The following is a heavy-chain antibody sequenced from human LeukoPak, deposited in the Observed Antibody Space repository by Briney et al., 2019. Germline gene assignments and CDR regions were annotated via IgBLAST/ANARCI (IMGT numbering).Heavy chain of an antibody. Sequence: PGRSLRLSCAASGFTFSSYGMHWVRQAPGKGLEWVAVIWYDGSSKYYADSVKGRFTISRDNSKNTLYLQMNSLRAEDTAVYYCARGSGIYRPFDYWGQGTLVTVSS. V-gene: IGHV3-33*01. D-gene: IGHD3-10*01. CDR1: GFTFSSYG. J-gene: IGHJ4*02. CDR3: ARGSGIYRPFDY. CDR2: IWYDGSSK.